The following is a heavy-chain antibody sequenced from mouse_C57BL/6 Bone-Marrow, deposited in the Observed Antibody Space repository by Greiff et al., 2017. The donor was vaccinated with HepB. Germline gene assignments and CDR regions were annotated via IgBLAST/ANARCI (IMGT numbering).Heavy chain of an antibody. CDR3: ARGGGYDSHYAMED. CDR2: IDPSDSET. V-gene: IGHV1-52*01. Sequence: QVQLQQSGAELVRPGSSVKLSCKASGYTFTSYWMHWVKQRPIKGLEWIGNIDPSDSETHYNQKFKDKATLTVDKSSSTAYMQLISLTSEDSAVYYCARGGGYDSHYAMEDWGKGTSVTVSS. D-gene: IGHD2-4*01. J-gene: IGHJ4*01. CDR1: GYTFTSYW.